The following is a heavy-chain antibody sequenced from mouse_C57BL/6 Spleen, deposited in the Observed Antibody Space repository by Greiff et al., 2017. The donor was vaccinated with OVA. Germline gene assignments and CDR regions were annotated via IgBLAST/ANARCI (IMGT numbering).Heavy chain of an antibody. Sequence: VQLQQSGAELVRPGASVKLSCTASGFNIKDDYMHWVKQRPEQGLEWIGWIDPENGDTEYASKFQGKATITADTSSNTAYLQLSSLTSEDTAVYYCTGLRLFDYWGQGTTLTVSS. V-gene: IGHV14-4*01. CDR2: IDPENGDT. J-gene: IGHJ2*01. D-gene: IGHD2-4*01. CDR3: TGLRLFDY. CDR1: GFNIKDDY.